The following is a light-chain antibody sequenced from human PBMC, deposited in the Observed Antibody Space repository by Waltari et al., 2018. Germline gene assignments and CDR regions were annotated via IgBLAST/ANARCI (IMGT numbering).Light chain of an antibody. CDR2: DAS. CDR1: RGIDAF. Sequence: DIQMTQSPSSLSASVGDRVTITCRASRGIDAFLNWYQQQPGKAPKLLIYDASTLQRGVPPRFSGTRIGTDFSLAISDLQPEVFATYFCQQSYSAPFTFGRGTRLE. V-gene: IGKV1-39*01. J-gene: IGKJ5*01. CDR3: QQSYSAPFT.